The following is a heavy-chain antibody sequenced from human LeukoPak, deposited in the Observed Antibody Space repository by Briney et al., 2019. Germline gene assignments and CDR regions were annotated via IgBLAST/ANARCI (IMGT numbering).Heavy chain of an antibody. CDR3: ARAPRSNH. V-gene: IGHV3-9*01. D-gene: IGHD2-8*01. J-gene: IGHJ4*02. CDR2: ISWNSGSI. Sequence: QAGGSLRLSCAASGFSFDDYVMHWVRQAPGKGLEWVSGISWNSGSIGYADSVKGRFTISRDNSKNTLYLQMNSLRAEDTAVYYCARAPRSNHWGQGTLVTVSS. CDR1: GFSFDDYV.